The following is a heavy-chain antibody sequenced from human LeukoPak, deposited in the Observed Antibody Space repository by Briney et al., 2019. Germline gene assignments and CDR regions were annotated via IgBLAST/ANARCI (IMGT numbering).Heavy chain of an antibody. CDR1: GGSISSGSYF. D-gene: IGHD2-8*01. Sequence: PSQTLSLTCTVSGGSISSGSYFWSWSRQPAGKGLEWIGRIHTSGTTNYNPSLKSRVTISIDKSKNQFSLKLSSVTAADTAVYYCARGGVYDAFDIWGQGTMVTVSS. J-gene: IGHJ3*02. CDR2: IHTSGTT. CDR3: ARGGVYDAFDI. V-gene: IGHV4-61*02.